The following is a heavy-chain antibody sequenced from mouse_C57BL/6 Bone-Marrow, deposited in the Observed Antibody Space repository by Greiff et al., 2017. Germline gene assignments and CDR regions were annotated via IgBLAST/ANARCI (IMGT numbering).Heavy chain of an antibody. D-gene: IGHD3-1*01. CDR2: INPGSGGT. CDR1: GYAFTNYL. CDR3: ARGGLYYFDY. J-gene: IGHJ2*01. V-gene: IGHV1-54*01. Sequence: VHLVESGAELVRPGTSVKVSCKASGYAFTNYLIEWVKQRPGQGLEWIGVINPGSGGTNYNEKFKGKATLTADKSSSTAYMQLSSLTSEDSAVYFCARGGLYYFDYWGQGTTLTVSS.